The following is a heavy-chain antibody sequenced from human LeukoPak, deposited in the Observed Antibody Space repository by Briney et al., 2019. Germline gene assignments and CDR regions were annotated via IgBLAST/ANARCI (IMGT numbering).Heavy chain of an antibody. J-gene: IGHJ4*02. D-gene: IGHD5-18*01. V-gene: IGHV3-23*01. Sequence: PGGSLRLSCAASGFTLSSYAMSWVRQAPGKGLEWVSAISGSGGSTYYADSVKGRFAISRDNSKSTLYLQMNSLRAEDTAVYYRAKGLRGYSYEEGDYFDYWGQGTLVTVSS. CDR3: AKGLRGYSYEEGDYFDY. CDR1: GFTLSSYA. CDR2: ISGSGGST.